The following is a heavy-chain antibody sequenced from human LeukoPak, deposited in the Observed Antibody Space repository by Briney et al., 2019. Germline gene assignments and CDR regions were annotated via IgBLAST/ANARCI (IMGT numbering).Heavy chain of an antibody. D-gene: IGHD6-25*01. V-gene: IGHV3-23*05. J-gene: IGHJ3*02. CDR3: AKRVSGAFDI. Sequence: PGGSLRLSCAASGFNFSSYDMNWVRQAPGKGLEYLSTINTDGSNTWYADSVKGRFTISRDNSKNTVFLHMNNLRHEDTATYYCAKRVSGAFDIWGQGTMVSVSS. CDR2: INTDGSNT. CDR1: GFNFSSYD.